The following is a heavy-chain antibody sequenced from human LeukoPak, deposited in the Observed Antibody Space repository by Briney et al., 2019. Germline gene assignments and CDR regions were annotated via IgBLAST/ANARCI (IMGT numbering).Heavy chain of an antibody. Sequence: GASVKVSCKASGGTFSSYAISWVRQAPGQGLEWMGGIIPIFGTANYAQKFQGRVTITADESTSTAYMELSSLRSEDTAVYYCARDLTLLGHRTSIYCYGMDVWGQGTTVTVSS. CDR2: IIPIFGTA. CDR1: GGTFSSYA. CDR3: ARDLTLLGHRTSIYCYGMDV. J-gene: IGHJ6*02. V-gene: IGHV1-69*13. D-gene: IGHD2-2*01.